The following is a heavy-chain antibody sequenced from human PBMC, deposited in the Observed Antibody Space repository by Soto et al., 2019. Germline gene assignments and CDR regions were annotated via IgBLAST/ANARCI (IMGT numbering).Heavy chain of an antibody. CDR1: GFTFSSYD. CDR2: ISASGGST. Sequence: EVQLSESGGGLVQPGGPLRLSCAASGFTFSSYDMSWVRRAPGKGLEWVSGISASGGSTNYADSVKGRFTISRDNSKNTLYLQMNSLRAEDTAVYYCAKSRSTLDYMNYEARTYYYSGMDVWGQGTTVTVSS. D-gene: IGHD4-4*01. V-gene: IGHV3-23*01. J-gene: IGHJ6*02. CDR3: AKSRSTLDYMNYEARTYYYSGMDV.